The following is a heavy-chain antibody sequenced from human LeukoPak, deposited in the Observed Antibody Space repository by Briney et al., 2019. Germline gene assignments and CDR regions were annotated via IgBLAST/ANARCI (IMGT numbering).Heavy chain of an antibody. J-gene: IGHJ4*02. CDR3: ARGNYDFWSGYYIY. Sequence: GGSLRLSCAASGFTFSSYWMYWVRQAPGKGLVWVSRINTDGSSTTYADSVKGRFTISRDNAKNTLYLQMNSLRAEDTAVYYCARGNYDFWSGYYIYWGQGTLVTVSS. V-gene: IGHV3-74*01. D-gene: IGHD3-3*01. CDR2: INTDGSST. CDR1: GFTFSSYW.